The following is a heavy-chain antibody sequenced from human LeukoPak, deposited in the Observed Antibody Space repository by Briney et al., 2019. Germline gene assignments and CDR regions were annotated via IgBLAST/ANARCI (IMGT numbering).Heavy chain of an antibody. Sequence: GGSLRLSCAASGFTFSYYGMHWVRQAPGKGLEWVAVISYDGSNKYYADSVKGRFTISRDNSKNTLYLQMNSLRAEDTAVYYCARGQRRAYYYDSSGYFDAFDIWGQGTMVTVSS. CDR2: ISYDGSNK. V-gene: IGHV3-30*19. D-gene: IGHD3-22*01. CDR3: ARGQRRAYYYDSSGYFDAFDI. J-gene: IGHJ3*02. CDR1: GFTFSYYG.